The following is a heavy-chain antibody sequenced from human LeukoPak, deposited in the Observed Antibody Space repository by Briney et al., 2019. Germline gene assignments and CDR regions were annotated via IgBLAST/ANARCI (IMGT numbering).Heavy chain of an antibody. D-gene: IGHD3-9*01. J-gene: IGHJ3*02. CDR3: ARVIYDILTSGAFDI. CDR2: ISSSGSTI. V-gene: IGHV3-11*04. CDR1: GFTFSDYY. Sequence: GGSLRLSCAASGFTFSDYYMSWIRQAPGKGQEWVSYISSSGSTIYYADSVKGRFTISRDNAKNSLYLQMNSLRAEDTAVYYCARVIYDILTSGAFDIWGQGTMVTVSS.